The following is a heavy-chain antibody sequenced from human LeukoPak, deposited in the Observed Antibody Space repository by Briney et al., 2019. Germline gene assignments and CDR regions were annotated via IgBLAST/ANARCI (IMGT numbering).Heavy chain of an antibody. CDR2: IYYSGST. CDR3: ARGERYYGSGCYHY. J-gene: IGHJ4*02. CDR1: GGSISSYY. D-gene: IGHD3-10*01. V-gene: IGHV4-59*01. Sequence: SETLSLTCTVSGGSISSYYWSWIRQPPGKGLEWIGYIYYSGSTNYNPSLKSRVTISVDTSKNQFSLKLSSVTAADTAVYYCARGERYYGSGCYHYWGQGTLVTVSS.